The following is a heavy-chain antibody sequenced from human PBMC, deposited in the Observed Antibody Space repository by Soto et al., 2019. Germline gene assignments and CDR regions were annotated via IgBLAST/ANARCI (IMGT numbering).Heavy chain of an antibody. CDR1: GGSISSSSYY. Sequence: QLQLQESGPGLVKPSETLSLTCTVSGGSISSSSYYWGWIRQPPGKGLEWIGSIYYSGSTYYNPSLKSRVTISVDTSKNQFSLKLSSVTAADTAVYYCANPYSSGWYVSPWAWIYWGQGTLVTVSS. J-gene: IGHJ4*02. V-gene: IGHV4-39*01. D-gene: IGHD6-19*01. CDR3: ANPYSSGWYVSPWAWIY. CDR2: IYYSGST.